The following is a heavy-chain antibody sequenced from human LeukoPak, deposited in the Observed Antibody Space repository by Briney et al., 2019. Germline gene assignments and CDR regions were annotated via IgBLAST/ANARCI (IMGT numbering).Heavy chain of an antibody. CDR1: GYTFTSYG. V-gene: IGHV1-18*01. CDR3: ARDLRATIFGVVIIGFAY. CDR2: ISAYNGNT. Sequence: ASVKVSCKASGYTFTSYGISWVRQAPGQGLGWMGWISAYNGNTNYAQKLQGRVTMTTDTSTSTAYMVLRSLRSDDTAVYYCARDLRATIFGVVIIGFAYWGQETLVSVSS. D-gene: IGHD3-3*01. J-gene: IGHJ4*02.